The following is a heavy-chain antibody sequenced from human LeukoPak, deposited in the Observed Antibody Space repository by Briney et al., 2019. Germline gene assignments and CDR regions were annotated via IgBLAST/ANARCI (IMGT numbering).Heavy chain of an antibody. CDR1: GGSISSYY. V-gene: IGHV4-59*08. CDR2: IYYSGST. D-gene: IGHD4-17*01. CDR3: ARSSNDYGDPGAFDI. Sequence: SETLSLTCTVSGGSISSYYWSWIRQPPGKGLEWIGYIYYSGSTNYNPSLKSRVTISVDTSTNQFSLILSSVTAADTAVYYCARSSNDYGDPGAFDIWGQGTMVTVSS. J-gene: IGHJ3*02.